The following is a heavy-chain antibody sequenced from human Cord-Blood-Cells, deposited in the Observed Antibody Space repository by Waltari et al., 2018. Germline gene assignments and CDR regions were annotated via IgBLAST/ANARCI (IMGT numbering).Heavy chain of an antibody. CDR3: ARGRGILEWLTDLDY. Sequence: QVQLQQWGAGLLKPSETLSLTCDVYGGSFSGYYWSWIRPPPGKGLEWIGEINHSGSTNYNPSLKSRVTISVDTSKNQFSLKLSSVTAADTAVYYCARGRGILEWLTDLDYWGQGTLVTVSS. CDR1: GGSFSGYY. D-gene: IGHD3-3*01. CDR2: INHSGST. J-gene: IGHJ4*02. V-gene: IGHV4-34*01.